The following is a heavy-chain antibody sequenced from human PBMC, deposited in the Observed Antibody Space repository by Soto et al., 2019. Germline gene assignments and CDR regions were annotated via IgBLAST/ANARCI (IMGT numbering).Heavy chain of an antibody. J-gene: IGHJ6*02. CDR1: GYTFTSYA. CDR2: INAGNGNT. V-gene: IGHV1-3*01. D-gene: IGHD3-3*01. CDR3: ARDPGTYYDFWSGYYFHPGYYYGMDV. Sequence: GASVKVSCKASGYTFTSYAMHWVRQAPGQRLEWMGWINAGNGNTKYSQKFQGRVTITRDTSASTAYMELSSLRSEDTAVYYCARDPGTYYDFWSGYYFHPGYYYGMDVWGQGTTVTVSS.